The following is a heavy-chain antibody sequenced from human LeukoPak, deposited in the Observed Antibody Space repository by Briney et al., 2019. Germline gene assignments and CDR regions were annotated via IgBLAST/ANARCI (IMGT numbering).Heavy chain of an antibody. V-gene: IGHV3-23*01. CDR1: GLTFSTYA. CDR3: AKDYDSSGYYYDC. J-gene: IGHJ4*02. D-gene: IGHD3-22*01. Sequence: PGGSLRLSCAASGLTFSTYAMNWVRQAPGKGLEWISSISGSGGSTYYADSVKGRFTISRDNSKNTLYLQMNSLRAEDTAVYYCAKDYDSSGYYYDCWGQGTLVTVSS. CDR2: ISGSGGST.